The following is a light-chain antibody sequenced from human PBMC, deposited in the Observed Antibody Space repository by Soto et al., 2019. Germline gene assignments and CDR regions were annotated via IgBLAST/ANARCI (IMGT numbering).Light chain of an antibody. CDR1: QSVSSF. CDR2: DTS. CDR3: QQRSNWPLIT. V-gene: IGKV3-11*01. Sequence: EIVLTQSPATLSLSPGERATLSCRASQSVSSFLAWYHHKPGQAPRLLIYDTSNRATGIPARFSGSGSGTDFTLTISSLEPEDFAVYYCQQRSNWPLITFGGGTKVEVK. J-gene: IGKJ4*01.